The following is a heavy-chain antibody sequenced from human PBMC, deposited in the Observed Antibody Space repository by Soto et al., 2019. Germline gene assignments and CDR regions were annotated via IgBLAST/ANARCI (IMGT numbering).Heavy chain of an antibody. Sequence: GGSLRLSCAASNFTLSNYSMSWVRQAPGKGLEWVSSITRRSSYKDYGDSVKGRFTISRDNAKNSLFLQMNSLRVDDTAVYYCARVNGSGYYFDYWGRGTLVTVSS. V-gene: IGHV3-21*01. D-gene: IGHD3-3*01. CDR1: NFTLSNYS. J-gene: IGHJ4*02. CDR3: ARVNGSGYYFDY. CDR2: ITRRSSYK.